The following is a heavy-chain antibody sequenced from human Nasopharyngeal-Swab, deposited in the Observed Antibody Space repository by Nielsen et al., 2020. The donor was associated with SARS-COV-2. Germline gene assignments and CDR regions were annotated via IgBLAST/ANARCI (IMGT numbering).Heavy chain of an antibody. V-gene: IGHV4-34*01. J-gene: IGHJ6*03. Sequence: PGKGLEWIGEINHSGNTNSNPSLKSRVTISVDTSKNQFSLKLSSVTAADTAVYYCARGRRVVRGVIITNYYYYYYMDVWGKGTTVTVSS. CDR3: ARGRRVVRGVIITNYYYYYYMDV. CDR2: INHSGNT. D-gene: IGHD3-10*01.